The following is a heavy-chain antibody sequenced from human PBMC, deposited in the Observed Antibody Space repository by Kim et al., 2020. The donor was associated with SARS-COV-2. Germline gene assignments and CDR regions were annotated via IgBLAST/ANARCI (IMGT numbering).Heavy chain of an antibody. CDR1: GYTFTGYY. D-gene: IGHD3-9*01. CDR2: INPNSGGT. J-gene: IGHJ4*02. V-gene: IGHV1-2*02. CDR3: ARDRTRGILTGYGY. Sequence: ASVKVSCKASGYTFTGYYMHWVRQAPGQGLEWMGWINPNSGGTNYAQKFQGMVTMTRDTSISTAYMELSRLRSDDTAVYYCARDRTRGILTGYGYWGQGTLVTVSS.